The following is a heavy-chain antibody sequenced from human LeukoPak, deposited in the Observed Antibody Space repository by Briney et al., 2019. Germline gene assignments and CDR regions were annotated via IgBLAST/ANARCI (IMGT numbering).Heavy chain of an antibody. CDR1: GYTFTSYY. D-gene: IGHD1-14*01. J-gene: IGHJ4*02. CDR3: AREVMDNLRFDY. CDR2: INPSGGDT. V-gene: IGHV1-46*01. Sequence: ASVKVSCKASGYTFTSYYMHWVRQAPGQGLEWMGIINPSGGDTSYAQKFQGRLTMTRDTSTNTVYMELTSLRSEDTAVYYCAREVMDNLRFDYRAREPWSPSPQ.